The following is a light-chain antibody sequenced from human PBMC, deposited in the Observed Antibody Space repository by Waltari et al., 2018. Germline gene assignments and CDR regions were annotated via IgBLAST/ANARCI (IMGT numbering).Light chain of an antibody. Sequence: QSALTQPASVSGSPGQSITISCTGPSSDVGGYNYVSWYQQHPGKVPKAMIYEVSNRPSGVSHRFSGSKSGNTASLTISGLQAEDEADYYCSSYRSGSILVFGGGTKVTVL. CDR1: SSDVGGYNY. CDR2: EVS. CDR3: SSYRSGSILV. V-gene: IGLV2-14*01. J-gene: IGLJ2*01.